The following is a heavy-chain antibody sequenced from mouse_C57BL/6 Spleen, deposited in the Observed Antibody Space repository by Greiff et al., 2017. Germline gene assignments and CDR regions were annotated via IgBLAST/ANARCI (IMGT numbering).Heavy chain of an antibody. CDR1: GFTFSSYA. V-gene: IGHV5-9-1*02. D-gene: IGHD2-4*01. J-gene: IGHJ3*01. CDR3: TRVYYDYDDGAWFAY. CDR2: ISSGGAYI. Sequence: EVKVVESGEGLVKPGGSLKLSCAASGFTFSSYAMSWVRQTPEKRLEWVAYISSGGAYIYYADTVKGRFTISRDNARNTLYLQMSSLKSEDTAMYYCTRVYYDYDDGAWFAYWGQGTLVTVSA.